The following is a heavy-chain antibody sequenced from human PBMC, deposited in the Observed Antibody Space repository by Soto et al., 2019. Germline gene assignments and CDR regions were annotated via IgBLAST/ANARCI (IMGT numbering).Heavy chain of an antibody. CDR2: LNGGNGDT. J-gene: IGHJ6*02. V-gene: IGHV1-3*01. Sequence: ASVKVSCKASGYTFTKQSMHWVRQAPGQRLEWMGWLNGGNGDTQYSQKFQGRVTLTGDTSAGIAYMELSSLTSEDTAVYYCARGIRVYYYDSSGSPNYGMDVWGQGTTVTVSS. CDR1: GYTFTKQS. D-gene: IGHD3-22*01. CDR3: ARGIRVYYYDSSGSPNYGMDV.